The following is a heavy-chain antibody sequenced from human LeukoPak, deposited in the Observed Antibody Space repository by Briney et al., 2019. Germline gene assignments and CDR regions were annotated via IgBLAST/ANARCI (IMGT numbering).Heavy chain of an antibody. Sequence: GESLRLSCAASGFTFSSYGMHWVRQAPGKGLEWVAVISYDGSNKYYADSVKGRFTISRDNSKNTLYLQMNSLRAEDTAVYYCAKELAGATIYYYYGMDVWGQGTTVTVSS. D-gene: IGHD5-12*01. CDR3: AKELAGATIYYYYGMDV. CDR1: GFTFSSYG. V-gene: IGHV3-30*18. J-gene: IGHJ6*02. CDR2: ISYDGSNK.